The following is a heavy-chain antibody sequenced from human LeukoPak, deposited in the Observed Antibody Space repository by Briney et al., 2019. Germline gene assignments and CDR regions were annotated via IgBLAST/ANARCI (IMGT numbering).Heavy chain of an antibody. D-gene: IGHD6-19*01. V-gene: IGHV4-59*01. CDR3: ARLGGWAFDY. CDR1: GGSISSYY. CDR2: IYYSGST. Sequence: SETLSLTCTVSGGSISSYYWSWIRQPPGKGLEWIGYIYYSGSTNYNPSLKSRATISVDTSKNQFSLKLSSVTAADTAVYYCARLGGWAFDYWGQGTLVTVSS. J-gene: IGHJ4*02.